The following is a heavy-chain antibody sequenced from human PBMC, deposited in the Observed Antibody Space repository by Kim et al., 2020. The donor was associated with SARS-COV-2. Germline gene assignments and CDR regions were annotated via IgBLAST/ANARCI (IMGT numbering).Heavy chain of an antibody. CDR1: GFTVSSNY. V-gene: IGHV3-53*01. Sequence: GGSLRLSCAASGFTVSSNYMSWVRQAPGKGLEWVSVIYSGGSTYYADSVKGRFTISRDISKNTLYLQMNSLRAEDTAVYYCARDGEFYYYGMDVWGQGTTVTVSS. CDR3: ARDGEFYYYGMDV. J-gene: IGHJ6*02. CDR2: IYSGGST. D-gene: IGHD7-27*01.